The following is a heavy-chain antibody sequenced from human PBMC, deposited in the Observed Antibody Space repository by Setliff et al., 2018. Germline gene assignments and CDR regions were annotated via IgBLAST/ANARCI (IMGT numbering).Heavy chain of an antibody. CDR2: IRAKVSDYAT. J-gene: IGHJ4*02. V-gene: IGHV3-73*01. Sequence: ETLSLTCAASGGSFSDYYWTWIRQPPGKGLEWIGRIRAKVSDYATAYAASLKGRFTISRDDSKNTAYLQMNSLETEDTALYYCIRPQTPDDDHSSGYYGFWGQGTPVTVSS. CDR1: GGSFSDYY. CDR3: IRPQTPDDDHSSGYYGF. D-gene: IGHD3-22*01.